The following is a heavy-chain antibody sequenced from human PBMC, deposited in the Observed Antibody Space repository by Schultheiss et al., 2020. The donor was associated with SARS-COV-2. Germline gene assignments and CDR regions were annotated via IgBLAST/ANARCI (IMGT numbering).Heavy chain of an antibody. V-gene: IGHV4-39*07. CDR1: GGSISSSSYY. D-gene: IGHD3-22*01. Sequence: SQTLSLTCTVPGGSISSSSYYWGWIRQPPGKGLEWIGSIYTSGSTNYNPSLKSRVTISVDTSKNQFSLKLSSVTAADTAVYYCARRRVVVITAYDAFDIWGQGTMVTVSS. CDR3: ARRRVVVITAYDAFDI. J-gene: IGHJ3*02. CDR2: IYTSGST.